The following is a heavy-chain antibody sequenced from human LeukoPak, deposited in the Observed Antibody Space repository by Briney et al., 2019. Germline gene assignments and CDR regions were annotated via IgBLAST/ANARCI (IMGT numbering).Heavy chain of an antibody. CDR1: GFTFSSSE. D-gene: IGHD4-17*01. CDR3: ARLTVTRYFDY. J-gene: IGHJ4*02. CDR2: ISSGGSTI. V-gene: IGHV3-48*03. Sequence: TGGSLRLSCAASGFTFSSSEMNWVRQAPGKGLEWVSYISSGGSTIYYAGSVKGRFTISRDNAKNSLYLQMNSLRAEDTAVYYCARLTVTRYFDYWGQGTLVTVSS.